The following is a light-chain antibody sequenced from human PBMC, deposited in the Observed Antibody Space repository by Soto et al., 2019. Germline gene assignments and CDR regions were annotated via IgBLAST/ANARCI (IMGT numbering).Light chain of an antibody. CDR3: SSYTRSSTLV. J-gene: IGLJ2*01. CDR1: STDVGGYNY. Sequence: QSVLTQPASVSGSPGQSITISCTGGSTDVGGYNYVSWFQQHPGKAPKLMIYEVSSRPSGVSNRFSGSKSGNTASLTISGLQAEDEADYYCSSYTRSSTLVFGGGTKLTVL. CDR2: EVS. V-gene: IGLV2-14*01.